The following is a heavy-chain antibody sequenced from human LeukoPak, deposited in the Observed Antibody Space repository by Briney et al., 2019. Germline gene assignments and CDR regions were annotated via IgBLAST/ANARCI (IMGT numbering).Heavy chain of an antibody. J-gene: IGHJ4*02. V-gene: IGHV3-53*04. D-gene: IGHD5-12*01. CDR1: GFTFSSNY. CDR3: ARVRGYDSPYYFDY. CDR2: IYSGGST. Sequence: GGSLRLSCAASGFTFSSNYMSWVRQAPGKGLEWVSVIYSGGSTYYADSVKGRFTISRHNSKNTLYLQMNSLRAEDTAVYYCARVRGYDSPYYFDYWGQGTLVTVSS.